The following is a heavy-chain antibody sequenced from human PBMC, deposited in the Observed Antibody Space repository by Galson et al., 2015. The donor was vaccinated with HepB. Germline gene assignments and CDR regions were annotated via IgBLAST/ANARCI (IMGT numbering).Heavy chain of an antibody. D-gene: IGHD3-10*01. CDR3: GRDQRPGGLGF. CDR2: IYWNGARV. CDR1: GFTSRDLA. Sequence: SLRLSCAASGFTSRDLAMHWVRQPPGKGLEWAGGIYWNGARVDYADSVKGRFTISRDNAKNSLYLQMNSLRPEDTALYYCGRDQRPGGLGFWGQGTLVTVSS. J-gene: IGHJ4*02. V-gene: IGHV3-9*02.